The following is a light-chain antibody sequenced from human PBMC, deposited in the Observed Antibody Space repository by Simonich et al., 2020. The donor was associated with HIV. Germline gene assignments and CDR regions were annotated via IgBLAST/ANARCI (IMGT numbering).Light chain of an antibody. V-gene: IGLV2-14*01. CDR2: EVS. J-gene: IGLJ2*01. CDR3: SSYTSSSTVV. Sequence: QSALTQPASVSGSPGQSITISCTGTSSDVGGYNYVSWYQHNPGKAPKLMIYEVSNRPSGCSNRFSGSKSGNTASLTISGLQAEDEADYYCSSYTSSSTVVFGGGTKLTVL. CDR1: SSDVGGYNY.